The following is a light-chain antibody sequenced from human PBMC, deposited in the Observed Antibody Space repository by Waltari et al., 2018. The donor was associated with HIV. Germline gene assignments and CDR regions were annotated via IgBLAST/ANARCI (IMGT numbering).Light chain of an antibody. Sequence: QSLLTQPPSVSAAPGHKVTIPCSGTTSNIGHHDTTWYQRLPGTAPKLLIYDNSERPSGIPDRFSGSKSGTSATLGITGLQPGDEADYYCGTWDSSMSAVVFGTGTKVTVL. CDR1: TSNIGHHD. J-gene: IGLJ1*01. V-gene: IGLV1-51*01. CDR2: DNS. CDR3: GTWDSSMSAVV.